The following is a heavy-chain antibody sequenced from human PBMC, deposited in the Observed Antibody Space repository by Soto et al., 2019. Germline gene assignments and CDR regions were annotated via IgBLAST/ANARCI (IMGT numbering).Heavy chain of an antibody. D-gene: IGHD1-1*01. CDR2: IIPMLGIA. J-gene: IGHJ3*02. CDR3: STGSWSGEVFDI. Sequence: QVQLVQSGAEVKKPGSSVKVSCKDSGGTFSTYSMFWVRQAPGQGLEWMGRIIPMLGIANYAQRFQDRVTITADKSTATAYMELRSLRSEDTAMYYCSTGSWSGEVFDIWGQGTMVTVS. V-gene: IGHV1-69*02. CDR1: GGTFSTYS.